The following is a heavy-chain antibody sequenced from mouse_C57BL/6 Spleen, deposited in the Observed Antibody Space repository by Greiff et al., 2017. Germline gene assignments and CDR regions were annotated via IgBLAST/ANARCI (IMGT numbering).Heavy chain of an antibody. CDR2: IDPSDSYT. V-gene: IGHV1-50*01. J-gene: IGHJ3*01. CDR3: AGGSNPAWFAY. D-gene: IGHD1-1*01. CDR1: GYTFTSYW. Sequence: QLQQPGAELVKPGASVKLSCKASGYTFTSYWMQWVKQRPGQGLEWIGEIDPSDSYTNYNQKFKGKATLTVDTSSSTAYMQLSSLTSEDSAVYYCAGGSNPAWFAYWGQGTLVTVSA.